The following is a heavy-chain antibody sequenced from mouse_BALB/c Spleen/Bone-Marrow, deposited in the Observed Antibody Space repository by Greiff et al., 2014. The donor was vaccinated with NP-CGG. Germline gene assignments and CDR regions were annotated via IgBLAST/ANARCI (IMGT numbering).Heavy chain of an antibody. V-gene: IGHV2-9*02. CDR3: VSELGGFAY. J-gene: IGHJ3*01. CDR2: IWAGGGT. Sequence: VKLVESGPGLVAPSQSLSISCTVSGFSFNNYGDHWVRQPPGKGLEWLGVIWAGGGTNYNSTLMSRLSVIKDNSKSQVFLKMNSLQTDDTAMYYCVSELGGFAYWGQGTLVTVSA. CDR1: GFSFNNYG.